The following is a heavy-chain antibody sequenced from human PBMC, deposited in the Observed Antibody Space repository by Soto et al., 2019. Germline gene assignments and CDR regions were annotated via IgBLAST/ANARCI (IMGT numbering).Heavy chain of an antibody. V-gene: IGHV3-33*01. CDR3: AREAKYSSSWSGLNYYYYMDV. Sequence: GGSLRLSCAASGFTFSSYGMHWVRQAPGKGLEWVAVIWYDGSNKYYADSVKGRFTISRDNSKNTLYLEMNSLRAEDTAVYYCAREAKYSSSWSGLNYYYYMDVWGKGTTVTVSS. D-gene: IGHD6-13*01. CDR2: IWYDGSNK. CDR1: GFTFSSYG. J-gene: IGHJ6*03.